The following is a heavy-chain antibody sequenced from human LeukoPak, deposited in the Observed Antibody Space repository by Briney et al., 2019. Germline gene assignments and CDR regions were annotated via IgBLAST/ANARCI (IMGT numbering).Heavy chain of an antibody. CDR3: ARGRGWLQFPFDY. CDR2: IYQSGST. V-gene: IGHV4-30-2*01. D-gene: IGHD5-24*01. CDR1: GGSISSGGYS. J-gene: IGHJ4*02. Sequence: PSQTLSLTCAVSGGSISSGGYSWSWIRQPPGKGLEWIGYIYQSGSTYYNPSLKSRVTISVDTSKNQFSLKLSSVTAADTAVYYCARGRGWLQFPFDYWGQGTLVTVSS.